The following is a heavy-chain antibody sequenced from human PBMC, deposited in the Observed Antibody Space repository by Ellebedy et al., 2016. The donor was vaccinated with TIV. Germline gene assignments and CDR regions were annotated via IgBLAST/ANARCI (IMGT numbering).Heavy chain of an antibody. CDR3: ARDQWLGRAYYFDY. J-gene: IGHJ4*02. CDR1: GFTFSNYW. CDR2: IKQDASEK. Sequence: GESLKISCAASGFTFSNYWMSWVRQAPGKGLEWVANIKQDASEKYYVDSVKGRFSISRDNAKNSLYVQMNSLRDEDTAVYYCARDQWLGRAYYFDYWGQGTLLTVSS. D-gene: IGHD6-19*01. V-gene: IGHV3-7*01.